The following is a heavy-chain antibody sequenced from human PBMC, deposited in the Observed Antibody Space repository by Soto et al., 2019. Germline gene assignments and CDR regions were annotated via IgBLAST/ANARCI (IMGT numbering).Heavy chain of an antibody. CDR3: ARSPLSTSWSGPFDY. Sequence: QVQLVQSGAEVKKPGSSVKVSCKASGGTFSSYGFSWVRQAPGQGLEWMGGFIPIFGTANYAQKFQGRVTITSDQSTSTDYMERSSLKSEDTAVYYCARSPLSTSWSGPFDYWGQGTLVTVSS. CDR2: FIPIFGTA. V-gene: IGHV1-69*01. D-gene: IGHD2-2*01. CDR1: GGTFSSYG. J-gene: IGHJ4*02.